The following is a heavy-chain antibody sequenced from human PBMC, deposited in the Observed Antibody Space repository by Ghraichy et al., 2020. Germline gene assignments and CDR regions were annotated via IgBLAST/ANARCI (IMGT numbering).Heavy chain of an antibody. J-gene: IGHJ5*02. CDR1: GGSISSFY. Sequence: SHTLSLTCTVSGGSISSFYWSWIRQPPGKGLEWIGYIFYSGNTKYNPSLKSRVNMSVDTSNNRFSLRLTSVTAADTAIYFCARRNYETTGYFFDPWGHGILVTVSS. CDR3: ARRNYETTGYFFDP. D-gene: IGHD3-9*01. V-gene: IGHV4-59*07. CDR2: IFYSGNT.